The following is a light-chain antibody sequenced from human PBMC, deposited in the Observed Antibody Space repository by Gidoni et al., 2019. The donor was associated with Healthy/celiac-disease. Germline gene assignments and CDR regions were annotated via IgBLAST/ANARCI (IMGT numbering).Light chain of an antibody. Sequence: EIVMTQSPATLSVSPGERDTLPCRASQSVSSNLAWYQQKPGQAPRLLIYGASTRATGIPARLSGSGSGTEFTLTISSLQSEDFAVYSCQQYNNWPLYTFGQGTKLEIK. CDR1: QSVSSN. V-gene: IGKV3-15*01. CDR2: GAS. CDR3: QQYNNWPLYT. J-gene: IGKJ2*01.